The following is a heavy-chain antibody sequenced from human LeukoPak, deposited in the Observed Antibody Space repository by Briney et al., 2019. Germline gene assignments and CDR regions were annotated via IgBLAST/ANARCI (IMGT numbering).Heavy chain of an antibody. CDR3: ARHRRYRHTSILGRASSSGGYFDY. CDR2: IYSSGST. CDR1: GGSISSYY. J-gene: IGHJ4*02. V-gene: IGHV4-4*07. Sequence: PSETLSLTCTVSGGSISSYYWSWIRQPAGKGLEWIGRIYSSGSTNYNPSLKSRVTMSVDTSKNQFSLKLSSVTAADTAVYYCARHRRYRHTSILGRASSSGGYFDYWGQGTLVTVSS. D-gene: IGHD1-26*01.